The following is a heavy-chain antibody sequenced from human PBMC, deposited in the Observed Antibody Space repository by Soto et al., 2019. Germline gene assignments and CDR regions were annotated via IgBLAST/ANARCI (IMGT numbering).Heavy chain of an antibody. CDR2: IIPIFVTA. D-gene: IGHD3-10*01. V-gene: IGHV1-69*01. J-gene: IGHJ3*01. Sequence: QVQLVQSGAEVKKPGSSVKVSCKASGGTFSSYAISWVRQAPGQGLEWMGGIIPIFVTANYAQTFQGRVTITADESTSTAYMGLSGLGSADTAVYYCARDYTGGDPRSGFGFDLWGHGTMVTVSS. CDR1: GGTFSSYA. CDR3: ARDYTGGDPRSGFGFDL.